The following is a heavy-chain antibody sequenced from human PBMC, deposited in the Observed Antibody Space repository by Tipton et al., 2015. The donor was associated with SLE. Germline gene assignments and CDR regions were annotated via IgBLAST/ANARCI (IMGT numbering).Heavy chain of an antibody. J-gene: IGHJ3*01. CDR2: VNHLGTI. CDR1: GGSFSGYY. Sequence: TLSLTCDVNGGSFSGYYWSWIRQSPGKGLEWIGEVNHLGTIYYNASLKSRVTISIDTSKSHFSLKLTSVTAADTAVYYCARTEVGGYSHDAFDLWGHGTMVTVSS. D-gene: IGHD6-25*01. V-gene: IGHV4-34*01. CDR3: ARTEVGGYSHDAFDL.